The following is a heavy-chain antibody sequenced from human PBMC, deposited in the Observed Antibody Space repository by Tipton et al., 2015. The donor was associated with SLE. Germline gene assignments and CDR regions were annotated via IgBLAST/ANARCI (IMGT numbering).Heavy chain of an antibody. D-gene: IGHD6-13*01. Sequence: SLRLSCAASGFTFSSYDMHWVRQATGKGLEWVSAIGTAGDTYYPGSVKGRFTISRDNSKNTLYLQMNSLRAEDTAVYYCARGRIAAGAEYYYMDVWGKGTTVTVSS. CDR2: IGTAGDT. CDR1: GFTFSSYD. V-gene: IGHV3-13*01. CDR3: ARGRIAAGAEYYYMDV. J-gene: IGHJ6*03.